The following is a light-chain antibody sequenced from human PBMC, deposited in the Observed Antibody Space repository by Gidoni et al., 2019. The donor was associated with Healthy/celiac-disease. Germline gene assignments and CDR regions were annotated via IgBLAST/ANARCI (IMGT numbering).Light chain of an antibody. Sequence: IVMTQSPLSLPVTPGEPASLSCRSSQSLLHSNGYNYLDWYLQKPGQSPQLLIYLGSNRASGVPHRFSGSGSGTDFTLKISRVEAEDVGVYYCMQALQTPRTFGQGTKVEIK. CDR3: MQALQTPRT. J-gene: IGKJ1*01. CDR2: LGS. CDR1: QSLLHSNGYNY. V-gene: IGKV2-28*01.